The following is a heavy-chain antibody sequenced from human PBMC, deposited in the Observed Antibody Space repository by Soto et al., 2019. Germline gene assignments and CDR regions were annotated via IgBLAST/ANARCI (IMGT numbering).Heavy chain of an antibody. CDR3: AKDLGTEGDYYFDY. J-gene: IGHJ4*02. Sequence: PGGSLRLSCAASGFTFSSYGIHWVRQAPGKGLEWVAVISYDGSNKYYADSVKGRFTISRDNSKNTLYLQMNSLRAEDTAVYYCAKDLGTEGDYYFDYWGQGTLVTVSS. D-gene: IGHD3-16*01. CDR2: ISYDGSNK. V-gene: IGHV3-30*18. CDR1: GFTFSSYG.